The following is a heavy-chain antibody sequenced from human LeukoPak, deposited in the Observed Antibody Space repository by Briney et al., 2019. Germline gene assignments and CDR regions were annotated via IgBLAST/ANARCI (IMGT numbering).Heavy chain of an antibody. V-gene: IGHV4-59*08. D-gene: IGHD6-19*01. J-gene: IGHJ4*01. CDR1: GDSINGYF. CDR3: ARHGNTGPVSGLPLDH. CDR2: IYYRGGT. Sequence: SETLSLTCTVSGDSINGYFWSWIRQPPGQGLEWVGYIYYRGGTSYNPSLGGRITGSLDTSRNQFFLRLTSVTPADTAMYYCARHGNTGPVSGLPLDHWGHGTLVSVSS.